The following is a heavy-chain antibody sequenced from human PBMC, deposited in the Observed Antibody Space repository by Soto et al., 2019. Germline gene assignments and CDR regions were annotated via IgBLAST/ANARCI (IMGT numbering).Heavy chain of an antibody. CDR1: GGSISTGVWY. CDR2: IYYRGTT. D-gene: IGHD6-13*01. Sequence: QVQLQESGPGLVKPSQTLSLTCGVSGGSISTGVWYWSWVREHPGKGLEWIGDIYYRGTTSYNPSLGSRVTISRDTSKNQVSLKVNSVTAADTAVYYCARVSAGGTRWFDSWGQGIRVTVSS. J-gene: IGHJ5*01. CDR3: ARVSAGGTRWFDS. V-gene: IGHV4-31*11.